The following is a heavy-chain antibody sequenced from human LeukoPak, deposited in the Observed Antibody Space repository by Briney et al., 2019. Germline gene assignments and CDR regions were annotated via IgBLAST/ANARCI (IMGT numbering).Heavy chain of an antibody. D-gene: IGHD3-10*01. CDR1: GGSISSGGYY. CDR2: IYYSGST. CDR3: ARDRERRHIFDH. V-gene: IGHV4-31*03. J-gene: IGHJ4*02. Sequence: PSETLSLTCTVSGGSISSGGYYWSWIRQHPGKGLEWIGYIYYSGSTYYNPSLKSRVTISVDTSKNQFSLKLSSVTAADTAVYYCARDRERRHIFDHWGQGTLVTVSS.